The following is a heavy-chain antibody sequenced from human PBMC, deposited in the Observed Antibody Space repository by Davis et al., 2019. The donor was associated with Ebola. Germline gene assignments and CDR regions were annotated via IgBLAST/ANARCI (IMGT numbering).Heavy chain of an antibody. J-gene: IGHJ4*02. CDR3: ATTVPDY. CDR2: ISYDGSNK. D-gene: IGHD6-6*01. V-gene: IGHV3-30*03. Sequence: GGSLRLSCAAPGFTFSSYGMHWVRQAPGKGLEWVAVISYDGSNKYYADSVKGRFTISRDNSKNTLYLQMNSLRAEDTAVYYCATTVPDYWGQGTLVTVSS. CDR1: GFTFSSYG.